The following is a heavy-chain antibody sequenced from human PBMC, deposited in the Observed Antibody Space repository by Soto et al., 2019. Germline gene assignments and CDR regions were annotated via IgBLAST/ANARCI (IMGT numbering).Heavy chain of an antibody. CDR1: GGSLSSYY. CDR2: IYYSGST. D-gene: IGHD1-26*01. V-gene: IGHV4-59*12. CDR3: AREGGIVGATAADY. Sequence: SETLSLTCVVSGGSLSSYYWSWIRQPPGKGLEWIGYIYYSGSTYYNPSLKSRVTISVDTSKNQFSLKLSSVTAADTAVYYCAREGGIVGATAADYWGQGTLVTVSS. J-gene: IGHJ4*02.